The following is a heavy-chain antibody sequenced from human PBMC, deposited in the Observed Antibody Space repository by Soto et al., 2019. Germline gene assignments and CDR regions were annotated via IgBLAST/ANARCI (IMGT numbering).Heavy chain of an antibody. CDR3: ARGKYCSGGSCYSYYYYGMDV. D-gene: IGHD2-15*01. CDR2: IYHSGST. Sequence: SETLSLTCAVSGYSISSGYYWGWIRQPPGKGLEWIGSIYHSGSTYYNPSLKSRVTISVDTSKNQFSLKLSSVTAADTDVYYCARGKYCSGGSCYSYYYYGMDVWGQGTTVTVSS. V-gene: IGHV4-38-2*01. CDR1: GYSISSGYY. J-gene: IGHJ6*02.